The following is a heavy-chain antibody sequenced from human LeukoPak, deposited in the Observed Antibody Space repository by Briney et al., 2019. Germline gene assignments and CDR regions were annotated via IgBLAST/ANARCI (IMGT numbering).Heavy chain of an antibody. J-gene: IGHJ3*02. CDR2: IYPGDSDT. CDR1: GYTFTRYW. V-gene: IGHV5-51*01. Sequence: WVALKISCRCSGYTFTRYWIGWVRQILGKGVEWMGIIYPGDSDTRYSPSFQGQVTISADKSISTAYLQWSSLKASDTAMYYCAREYGSAFDMWGQGTMVTVSS. CDR3: AREYGSAFDM. D-gene: IGHD3-10*01.